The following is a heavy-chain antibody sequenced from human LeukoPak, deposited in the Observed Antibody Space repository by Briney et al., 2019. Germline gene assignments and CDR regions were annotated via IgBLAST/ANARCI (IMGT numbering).Heavy chain of an antibody. Sequence: SETLSHTRTVSGGSISSSISYWDCVRQPPGKGLEWIASVYYSGNTYYNPSLKSRVTISVDTSKNHFSLKLSSVTAADTAVYYCARRNIGSHNFDYWGQGTLVTVSS. CDR1: GGSISSSISY. CDR2: VYYSGNT. V-gene: IGHV4-39*01. CDR3: ARRNIGSHNFDY. J-gene: IGHJ4*02. D-gene: IGHD2/OR15-2a*01.